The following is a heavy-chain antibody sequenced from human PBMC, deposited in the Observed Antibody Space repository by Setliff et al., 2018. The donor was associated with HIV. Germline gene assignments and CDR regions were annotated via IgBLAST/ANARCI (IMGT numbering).Heavy chain of an antibody. CDR2: MNPNSGNT. CDR3: ARRGDSYGLDPIYYYYYYMDV. Sequence: ASVKVSCKASGYTFTSYAINWVRQATGQGLEWMGWMNPNSGNTGYAQTFQGRVTMTRNTSISTAYMELRSLRSDDTAVYYCARRGDSYGLDPIYYYYYYMDVWGKGTTVTVSS. V-gene: IGHV1-8*02. J-gene: IGHJ6*03. D-gene: IGHD5-18*01. CDR1: GYTFTSYA.